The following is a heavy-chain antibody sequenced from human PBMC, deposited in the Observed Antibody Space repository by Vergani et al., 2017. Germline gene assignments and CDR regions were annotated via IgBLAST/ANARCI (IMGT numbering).Heavy chain of an antibody. CDR2: MNPNSGKQ. Sequence: QVQLVQSEAEVKKPGASVKVSCKASGYTFTSYDINWVRQATGQGLEWMGWMNPNSGKQGYAQKFQGRVTMTRKTSISTAYMELSSLRSEDTAVYYCARGRGSGDYYYYMDVWGKGTTVTVSS. V-gene: IGHV1-8*01. CDR3: ARGRGSGDYYYYMDV. D-gene: IGHD3-10*01. CDR1: GYTFTSYD. J-gene: IGHJ6*03.